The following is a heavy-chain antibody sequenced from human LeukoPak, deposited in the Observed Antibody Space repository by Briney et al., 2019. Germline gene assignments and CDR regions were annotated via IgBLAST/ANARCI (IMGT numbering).Heavy chain of an antibody. D-gene: IGHD3-22*01. Sequence: ASVKVSCKASGYTFTDPYIHWVRPAPGQGLEWMGWINPNSGDTNYAQKFQGRVTMTRDTSITTAYMELSRLRSDDTAVYYCARDFYYDCSGAFDFWGQGTLVTVSS. V-gene: IGHV1-2*02. CDR3: ARDFYYDCSGAFDF. J-gene: IGHJ4*02. CDR2: INPNSGDT. CDR1: GYTFTDPY.